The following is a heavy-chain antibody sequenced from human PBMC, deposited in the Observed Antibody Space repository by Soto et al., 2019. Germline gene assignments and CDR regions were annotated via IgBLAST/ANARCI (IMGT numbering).Heavy chain of an antibody. Sequence: PGGSLRLSCAASGFTFSSYAITWVRQAPGKGLEWVSTIGGSGASTYYADSVKGRFTISRDNSKNTLYLQMNSLRAEDTAVYYCAKSANLWQLDYWGQGTLVTVSS. V-gene: IGHV3-23*01. CDR3: AKSANLWQLDY. D-gene: IGHD6-13*01. CDR2: IGGSGAST. CDR1: GFTFSSYA. J-gene: IGHJ4*02.